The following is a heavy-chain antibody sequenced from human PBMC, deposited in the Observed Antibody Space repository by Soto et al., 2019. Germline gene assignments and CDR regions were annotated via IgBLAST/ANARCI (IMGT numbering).Heavy chain of an antibody. D-gene: IGHD3-22*01. V-gene: IGHV1-69*13. CDR3: ARARGTVYYYDSSGYDNWFDP. Sequence: SVKVSCKASGGTFSSYAISWVRQAPGQGLEWMGGIIPIFGTANYAQKFQGRVTITADESTSTAYMELSSLRSEDTAVYYCARARGTVYYYDSSGYDNWFDPWGQGTLVTVSS. J-gene: IGHJ5*02. CDR1: GGTFSSYA. CDR2: IIPIFGTA.